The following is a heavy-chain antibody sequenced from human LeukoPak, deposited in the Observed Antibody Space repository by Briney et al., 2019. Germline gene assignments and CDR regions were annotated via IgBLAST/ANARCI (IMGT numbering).Heavy chain of an antibody. CDR3: ANFVDTSMGGNDY. D-gene: IGHD5-18*01. J-gene: IGHJ4*02. Sequence: GGSLRLSCAASGFTFSSYAMSWARQAPGKGLEWVSAISADSYYTYYADSVQGRFTISRDNSKNTLYLQMNSLRAEDTALYYCANFVDTSMGGNDYWGQGTLVTVSS. CDR2: ISADSYYT. V-gene: IGHV3-23*01. CDR1: GFTFSSYA.